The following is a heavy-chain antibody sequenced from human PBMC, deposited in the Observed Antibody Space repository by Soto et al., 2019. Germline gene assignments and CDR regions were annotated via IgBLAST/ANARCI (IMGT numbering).Heavy chain of an antibody. CDR3: ARAGVWDLDS. J-gene: IGHJ4*02. Sequence: SETLSLTCVVSDKSISKDIWWNWVRQPPGQGLEWIVEVHNTKGALYIPVLWSRVIVSVDLLISKFFMVVLSLGVVETVVSVFARAGVWDLDSWGQGTPVTVSS. CDR1: DKSISKDIW. V-gene: IGHV4-4*02. D-gene: IGHD3-10*01. CDR2: VHNTKGA.